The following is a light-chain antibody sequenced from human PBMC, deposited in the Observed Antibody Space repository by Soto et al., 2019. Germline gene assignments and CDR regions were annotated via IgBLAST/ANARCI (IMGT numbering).Light chain of an antibody. CDR3: NSYVARRYV. V-gene: IGLV2-8*01. J-gene: IGLJ1*01. CDR1: SSDVGKYDY. CDR2: EVS. Sequence: QSALAQPPSASGSPGQSVTISCTGTSSDVGKYDYVSWFQHHPGKAPKLIIYEVSKRPSGVPDRFSGSKSGSTASLTVSGLQTEDEAGYYCNSYVARRYVFGTWTKVTVL.